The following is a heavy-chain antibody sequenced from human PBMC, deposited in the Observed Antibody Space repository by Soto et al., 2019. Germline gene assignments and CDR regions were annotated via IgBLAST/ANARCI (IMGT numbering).Heavy chain of an antibody. J-gene: IGHJ6*03. Sequence: ELQLLESGGGLVQPGGSLRLSCAASGFTFSSYAMSWVRQAPGKGLEWVSAISGSGGSTYYADSVKGRFTISRDNSKNTLYLQMNSLRAEDTAVYYCAKGGDYDRNAYYMDVWGKVTTVTVSS. D-gene: IGHD3-9*01. CDR1: GFTFSSYA. CDR3: AKGGDYDRNAYYMDV. CDR2: ISGSGGST. V-gene: IGHV3-23*01.